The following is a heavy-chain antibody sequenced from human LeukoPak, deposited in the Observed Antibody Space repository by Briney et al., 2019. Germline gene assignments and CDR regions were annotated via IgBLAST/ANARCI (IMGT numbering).Heavy chain of an antibody. J-gene: IGHJ6*02. V-gene: IGHV6-1*01. CDR2: TYYRSKWYN. CDR3: ARQISQNYHGLGV. CDR1: GDSVSSNNAA. Sequence: SQTLSLTCAISGDSVSSNNAAWNWIRQSPSRGLEWLGRTYYRSKWYNDYAVSVKSRIIINPDTSKNQFSPQLNSVTPEDTAVYYCARQISQNYHGLGVWSQGTAVTVSS. D-gene: IGHD1-7*01.